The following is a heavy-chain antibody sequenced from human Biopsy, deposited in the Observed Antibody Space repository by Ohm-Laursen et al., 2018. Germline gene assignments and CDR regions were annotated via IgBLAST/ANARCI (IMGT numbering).Heavy chain of an antibody. CDR3: AKDRYNYTPIGGFSMDV. D-gene: IGHD5-18*01. V-gene: IGHV3-30*18. Sequence: SLRLSCAASVFTFNNYGMQWVRQAPGKGLEREGFIFYDGSNTYYADSVKGRFTISRDNSRDTLYLQMSSLRAEDTAVYYCAKDRYNYTPIGGFSMDVWGQGTTVTVSS. CDR1: VFTFNNYG. CDR2: IFYDGSNT. J-gene: IGHJ6*02.